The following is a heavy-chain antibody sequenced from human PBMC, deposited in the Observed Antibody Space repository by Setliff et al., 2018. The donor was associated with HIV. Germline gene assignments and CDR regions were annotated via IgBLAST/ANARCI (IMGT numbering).Heavy chain of an antibody. CDR1: GGSISSGSYY. CDR2: IYTSGST. Sequence: SETLSLTCTVSGGSISSGSYYWSWIRQPAGKGLEWIGRIYTSGSTNYNPSLKSRVTISVDTSKNQFSLKLSSVTAADTAVYYCAREIVNDYNFWSGYYYYCYGMDVWGQGTTVTVSS. CDR3: AREIVNDYNFWSGYYYYCYGMDV. V-gene: IGHV4-61*02. D-gene: IGHD3-3*01. J-gene: IGHJ6*02.